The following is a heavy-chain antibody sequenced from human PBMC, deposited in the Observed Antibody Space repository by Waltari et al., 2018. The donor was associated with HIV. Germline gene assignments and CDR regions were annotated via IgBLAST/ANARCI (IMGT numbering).Heavy chain of an antibody. J-gene: IGHJ4*02. D-gene: IGHD5-18*01. CDR3: ARDPRGGYSYPY. CDR1: GGTFSSYA. Sequence: QVQLVQSGAEVKKPGSSVKVSCKASGGTFSSYAISWLRQAPGQVREWMGGIIPICGKANYAQKLQGRVTITADESTSKAYMELSRLRSEDTAVYYWARDPRGGYSYPYWGQGTLVTVSS. CDR2: IIPICGKA. V-gene: IGHV1-69*01.